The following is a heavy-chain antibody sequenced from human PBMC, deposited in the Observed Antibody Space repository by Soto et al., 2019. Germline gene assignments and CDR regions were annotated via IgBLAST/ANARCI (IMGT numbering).Heavy chain of an antibody. CDR3: ARDARNADYDY. Sequence: EVQLVESGGGLVQPGGSLKLPCAVSGLTSSSHAMNWVRQPPGKGLEWVAYIHGTRSIIYYADSVKGRFTISRDNDKNSLYLQMDSLRDEDTALYYCARDARNADYDYWGQGTLVTVSS. V-gene: IGHV3-48*02. D-gene: IGHD3-16*01. J-gene: IGHJ4*02. CDR1: GLTSSSHA. CDR2: IHGTRSII.